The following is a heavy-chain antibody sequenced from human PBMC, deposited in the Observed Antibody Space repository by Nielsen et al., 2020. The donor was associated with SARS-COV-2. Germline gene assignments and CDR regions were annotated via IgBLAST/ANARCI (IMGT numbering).Heavy chain of an antibody. Sequence: ASVKVSCKASGYTFTSYYMHWVRQAPGQGLEWMGIINPSGGSTSYAQKFQGRVTMTRDTSTSTVYMELSSLRSEDTAVYYCARDPGGVVNPYYYYGMDVWGQGTTVTVSS. J-gene: IGHJ6*02. CDR1: GYTFTSYY. V-gene: IGHV1-46*01. D-gene: IGHD3-3*01. CDR3: ARDPGGVVNPYYYYGMDV. CDR2: INPSGGST.